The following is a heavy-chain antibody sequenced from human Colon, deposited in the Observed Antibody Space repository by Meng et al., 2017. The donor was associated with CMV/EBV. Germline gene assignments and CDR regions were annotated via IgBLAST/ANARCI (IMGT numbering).Heavy chain of an antibody. D-gene: IGHD6-13*01. J-gene: IGHJ4*02. CDR2: IYSGGST. CDR3: ARDSSSWYADY. CDR1: GFTVSSNY. Sequence: EVQLVESGGGLVQPGGSLRLSCAASGFTVSSNYMSWVRQAPGKGLEWVSVIYSGGSTYYADSVKGRFTISRDNSKNTLYLQMNSLRAEDTVVYYCARDSSSWYADYWGQGTLVTVSS. V-gene: IGHV3-66*01.